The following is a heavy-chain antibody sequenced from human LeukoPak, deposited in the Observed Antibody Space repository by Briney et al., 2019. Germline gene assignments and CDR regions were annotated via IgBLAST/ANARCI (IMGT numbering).Heavy chain of an antibody. V-gene: IGHV3-30*02. CDR2: IRYDGSNK. CDR1: GFTFSSYG. CDR3: AKENVGVTGRYCSSTSCYSSPLGIDY. Sequence: GGSLRLSCAASGFTFSSYGMHWVRQAPGKGLEWVAFIRYDGSNKYYADSVKGRFTISRDNSKNTLYLQMNSLRAEDTAVYYCAKENVGVTGRYCSSTSCYSSPLGIDYWGQGTLVTVSS. D-gene: IGHD2-2*01. J-gene: IGHJ4*02.